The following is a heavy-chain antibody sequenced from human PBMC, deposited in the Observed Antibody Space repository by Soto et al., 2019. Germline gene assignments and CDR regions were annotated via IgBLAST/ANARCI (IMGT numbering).Heavy chain of an antibody. D-gene: IGHD6-13*01. J-gene: IGHJ5*02. Sequence: GGSLRLSCAASGFTFRSFTMNWVRQAPGKGLEWVSTISSDSAYIYYTDALRGRFTISRDNAKNSLHLQMNILRAEYTAVYYCTRDASRDSSARGWFDPWGPGTLVTVSS. CDR1: GFTFRSFT. CDR3: TRDASRDSSARGWFDP. CDR2: ISSDSAYI. V-gene: IGHV3-21*01.